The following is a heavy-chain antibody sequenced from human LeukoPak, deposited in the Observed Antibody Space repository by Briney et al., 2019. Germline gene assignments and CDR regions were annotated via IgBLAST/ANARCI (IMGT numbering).Heavy chain of an antibody. CDR2: ISSSSSYI. CDR1: GFTFSSYS. V-gene: IGHV3-21*01. CDR3: ARVLAAPTDYYYMDV. Sequence: GGSLRLSCAASGFTFSSYSMNWVRQAPGKGLEWVSSISSSSSYIYYADSVKGRFTISRDNAKNSLYLQMNSLRAEDTAVYYCARVLAAPTDYYYMDVWGKGTTVTVSS. J-gene: IGHJ6*03. D-gene: IGHD6-6*01.